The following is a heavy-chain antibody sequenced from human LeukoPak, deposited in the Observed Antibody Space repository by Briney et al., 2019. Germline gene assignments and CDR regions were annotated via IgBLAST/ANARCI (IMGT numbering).Heavy chain of an antibody. Sequence: SETLSLTCTVSGGSISSYYWSWIRQPPGKGLEWIGYIYYSGSTNYNPSLKSRVTISVDTSKNQFSLKLSSVTAADTAVYYCARGQLVHRWSLYYYYMDVWGKGTTVTISS. D-gene: IGHD6-13*01. CDR1: GGSISSYY. CDR3: ARGQLVHRWSLYYYYMDV. CDR2: IYYSGST. J-gene: IGHJ6*03. V-gene: IGHV4-59*01.